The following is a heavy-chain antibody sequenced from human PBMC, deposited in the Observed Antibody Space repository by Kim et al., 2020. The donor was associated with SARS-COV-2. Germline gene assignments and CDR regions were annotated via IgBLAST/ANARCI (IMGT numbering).Heavy chain of an antibody. CDR2: IYYSGST. J-gene: IGHJ6*02. Sequence: SETLSLTCTVSGGSISSYYWSWIRQPPGKGLEWIGYIYYSGSTNYNPSLKSRVTISVDTSKNQFSLKLSSVTAADTAVYYCARLSSTSFRLYPYYYYYGMDVWGQGTTVTVSS. V-gene: IGHV4-59*13. CDR3: ARLSSTSFRLYPYYYYYGMDV. CDR1: GGSISSYY. D-gene: IGHD2-2*01.